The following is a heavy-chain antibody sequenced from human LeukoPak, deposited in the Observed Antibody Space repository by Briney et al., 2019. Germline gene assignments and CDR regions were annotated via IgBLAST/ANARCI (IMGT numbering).Heavy chain of an antibody. D-gene: IGHD5-24*01. CDR1: GGSISSGDYY. CDR3: ARGGGRGIRDGYNSRWFDP. V-gene: IGHV4-30-4*02. CDR2: IYYSGST. Sequence: PSETLSLTCTVSGGSISSGDYYWSWIRQPPGKGLEWIGYIYYSGSTYYNPSLKSRVTISVDTSKNQFSLKLSSVTAADTAVYYCARGGGRGIRDGYNSRWFDPWGQGTLVTVSS. J-gene: IGHJ5*02.